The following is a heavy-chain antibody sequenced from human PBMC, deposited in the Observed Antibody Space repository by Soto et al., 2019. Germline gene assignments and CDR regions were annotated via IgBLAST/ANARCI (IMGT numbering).Heavy chain of an antibody. V-gene: IGHV1-18*01. J-gene: IGHJ4*02. D-gene: IGHD3-10*01. CDR3: ARDDGGEIDY. Sequence: ASLKGSCKASGYTFSSYGISWVRQAPGQGLEWMGWISAYNGNTNYAQKLQGRVTMTTDTSTSTAYMELRSLRSDDTAVYYCARDDGGEIDYWGQGTLVTVSS. CDR2: ISAYNGNT. CDR1: GYTFSSYG.